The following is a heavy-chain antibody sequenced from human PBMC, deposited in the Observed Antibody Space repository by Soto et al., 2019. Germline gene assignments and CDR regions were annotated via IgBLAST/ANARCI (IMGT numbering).Heavy chain of an antibody. CDR3: ARGAHIVVVPAASYYYMDV. CDR2: IIPILGIA. J-gene: IGHJ6*03. V-gene: IGHV1-69*02. D-gene: IGHD2-2*01. Sequence: GASVKVSCKASGGTFSSYTISWVRQAPGQGLEWMGRIIPILGIANYAQKFQGRVTITADKSTSTAYVELSSLRSEDTAVYYCARGAHIVVVPAASYYYMDVWGKGTTVTISS. CDR1: GGTFSSYT.